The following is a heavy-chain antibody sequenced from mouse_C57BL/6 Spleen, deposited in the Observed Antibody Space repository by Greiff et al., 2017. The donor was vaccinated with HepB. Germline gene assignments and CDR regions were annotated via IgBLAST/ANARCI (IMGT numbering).Heavy chain of an antibody. J-gene: IGHJ2*01. Sequence: EVQLVESGGGLVQPKGSLKLSCAASGFSFNTYAMNWVRQAPGKGLEWVARIRSKSNNYATYYADSVKDGFTISRDDSESMLYLQMNNLKTEDTAMYYCVGYGSSGNFDYWGQGTTLTVAS. CDR2: IRSKSNNYAT. CDR1: GFSFNTYA. D-gene: IGHD1-1*01. V-gene: IGHV10-1*01. CDR3: VGYGSSGNFDY.